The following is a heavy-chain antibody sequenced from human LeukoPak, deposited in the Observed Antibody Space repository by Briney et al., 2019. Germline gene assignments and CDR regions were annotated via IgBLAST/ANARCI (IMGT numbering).Heavy chain of an antibody. Sequence: GGSLRLCCAASGLSFSSYGMHWVRQDPGKGLEWVALISSDGSKIYYADSVKGRFTISRDNSKNTLFLQMNSLRAEDTALYYCAKVLTSGWSYFDYWGQGTLVTVSS. CDR2: ISSDGSKI. D-gene: IGHD6-19*01. J-gene: IGHJ4*02. V-gene: IGHV3-30*18. CDR3: AKVLTSGWSYFDY. CDR1: GLSFSSYG.